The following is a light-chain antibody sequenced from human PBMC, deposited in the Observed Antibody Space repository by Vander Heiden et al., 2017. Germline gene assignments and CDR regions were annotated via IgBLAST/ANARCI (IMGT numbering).Light chain of an antibody. CDR1: QRLGSN. Sequence: EIVMTQSPATLSVSPGDSATFSCRASQRLGSNLGSNVAWYQQKPGQSPRLLIYGAFTRATGIPARFSGSGSGTEFTLTISSLQSEDFAVYYCQQYSERPLTFGGGTKVEIK. V-gene: IGKV3-15*01. J-gene: IGKJ4*01. CDR2: GAF. CDR3: QQYSERPLT.